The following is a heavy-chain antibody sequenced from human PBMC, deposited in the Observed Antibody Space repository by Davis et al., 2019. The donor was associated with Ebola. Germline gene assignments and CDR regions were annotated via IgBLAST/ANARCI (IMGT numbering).Heavy chain of an antibody. CDR3: ARGDGYNFWDH. D-gene: IGHD5-24*01. V-gene: IGHV3-30*03. J-gene: IGHJ4*02. CDR2: ISYDGSNK. Sequence: PGGSLDLSVPASGFPFVGFGMHGVGQVPGKGLEWVAVISYDGSNKYYADSVKGRFTISRDNSKNTLYLQMNSLRAEDTAVYYCARGDGYNFWDHWGQGILVTVSS. CDR1: GFPFVGFG.